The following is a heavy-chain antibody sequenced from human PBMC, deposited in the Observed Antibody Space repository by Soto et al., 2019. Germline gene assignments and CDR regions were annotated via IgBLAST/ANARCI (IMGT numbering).Heavy chain of an antibody. V-gene: IGHV1-18*01. J-gene: IGHJ6*02. D-gene: IGHD2-15*01. CDR3: AVRYCIVDVCLTPGVFDTDV. Sequence: QVQLVQSGGEVKKPGASVKISCKASGYTFIRFGINWVRQVPGQGPEWMGWISPYNGDTNYAQKFQDRVTMTTDTPTSTAYMELRSLRSDDTAVYYCAVRYCIVDVCLTPGVFDTDVLGQGTTVIVSS. CDR1: GYTFIRFG. CDR2: ISPYNGDT.